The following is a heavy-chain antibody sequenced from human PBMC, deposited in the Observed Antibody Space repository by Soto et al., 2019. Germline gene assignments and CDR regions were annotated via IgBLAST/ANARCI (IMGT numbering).Heavy chain of an antibody. V-gene: IGHV3-30-3*01. Sequence: PGGSLRLSCAASGFTFSSYAMHWVRQAPGKGLEWVAVISYDGSNKYYADSVKGRFTISRDNAKNSLYPQMNSLRAEDTAVYYCATTFVGFLESRWGQGTLVTVSS. D-gene: IGHD3-3*01. CDR2: ISYDGSNK. CDR1: GFTFSSYA. J-gene: IGHJ4*02. CDR3: ATTFVGFLESR.